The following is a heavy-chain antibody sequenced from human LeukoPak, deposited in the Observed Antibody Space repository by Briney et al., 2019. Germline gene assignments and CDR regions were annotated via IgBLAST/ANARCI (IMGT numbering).Heavy chain of an antibody. CDR2: INPNSGGT. Sequence: ASVKVSCKASGYTFTGYYMHWVRQAPGQGLEWMGWINPNSGGTNYAQKFQGRVTMTRDTSISTAYMELSRLRSDDTAVYYCARGDFGSGSHFDSWGRGTLVTVSS. D-gene: IGHD3-10*01. V-gene: IGHV1-2*02. J-gene: IGHJ4*02. CDR1: GYTFTGYY. CDR3: ARGDFGSGSHFDS.